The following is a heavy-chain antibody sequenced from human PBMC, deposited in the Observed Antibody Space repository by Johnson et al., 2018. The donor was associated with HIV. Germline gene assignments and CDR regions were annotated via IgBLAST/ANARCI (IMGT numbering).Heavy chain of an antibody. CDR2: IWYDGINK. J-gene: IGHJ3*02. V-gene: IGHV3-33*06. D-gene: IGHD1-26*01. CDR3: AKDRGSGDVFDI. CDR1: GFSFSTYG. Sequence: QVQLVESGGGVVQPGRSLRLSCAASGFSFSTYGMHWVRQAPGKGLEWVANIWYDGINKYYADSVKGRFTISRDSSKNTLYLQMNSLRAEDTAVYYCAKDRGSGDVFDIWGQGTMVTVSS.